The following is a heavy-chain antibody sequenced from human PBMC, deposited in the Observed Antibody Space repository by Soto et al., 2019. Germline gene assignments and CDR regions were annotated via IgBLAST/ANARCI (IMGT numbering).Heavy chain of an antibody. CDR1: GFTFSSYG. Sequence: GGSLRLSCAASGFTFSSYGMHWVRQAPGKGLEWVAVIWYDGSNKYYADSVKGRFNISRDNSKNTLYLQMNSLRAEDTAVYYCARDLLTSYNWFDPWGQGTLVTVSS. D-gene: IGHD6-6*01. CDR2: IWYDGSNK. V-gene: IGHV3-33*01. CDR3: ARDLLTSYNWFDP. J-gene: IGHJ5*02.